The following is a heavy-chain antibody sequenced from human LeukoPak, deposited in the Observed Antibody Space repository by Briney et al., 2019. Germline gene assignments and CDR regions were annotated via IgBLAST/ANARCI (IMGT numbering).Heavy chain of an antibody. J-gene: IGHJ4*02. CDR3: AREVGATTHFDY. Sequence: GESLRISFKGSGXSFTSYWISWVRQMPGKGLEWMGRIDPSDSYTNYSPSFQGHVTISADKSISTAYLQWSSLKASDTAMYYCAREVGATTHFDYWGQGTLVTVSS. D-gene: IGHD1-26*01. CDR2: IDPSDSYT. CDR1: GXSFTSYW. V-gene: IGHV5-10-1*01.